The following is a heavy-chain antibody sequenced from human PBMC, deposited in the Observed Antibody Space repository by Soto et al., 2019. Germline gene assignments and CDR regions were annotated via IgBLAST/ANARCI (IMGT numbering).Heavy chain of an antibody. D-gene: IGHD3-16*01. CDR2: IYYSGST. CDR3: ASYDYVWGGTGY. CDR1: GGSISSSSYY. J-gene: IGHJ4*02. V-gene: IGHV4-39*01. Sequence: QLQLQESGPGLVKPSETLSLTCTVSGGSISSSSYYWGWIRQPPGKGLEWIGSIYYSGSTYYNPSLKSRVTISVDTSKNQFSLKLSSVTAADTAVYYCASYDYVWGGTGYWGQGTLVTVSS.